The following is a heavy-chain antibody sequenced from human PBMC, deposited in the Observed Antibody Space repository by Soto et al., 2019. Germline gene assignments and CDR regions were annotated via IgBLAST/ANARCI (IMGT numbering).Heavy chain of an antibody. J-gene: IGHJ6*03. Sequence: PSETLSLTCTVSGGSISSYYWSWIRQPPGKGLEWIGYIYYSGSTNYNPSLKSRVTISVDTSKNQFSLKLSSVTAADTAVYYCAMNCMVRGVRGFGYYYYYMDVWGKGTTVTVSS. CDR1: GGSISSYY. CDR3: AMNCMVRGVRGFGYYYYYMDV. D-gene: IGHD3-10*01. V-gene: IGHV4-59*08. CDR2: IYYSGST.